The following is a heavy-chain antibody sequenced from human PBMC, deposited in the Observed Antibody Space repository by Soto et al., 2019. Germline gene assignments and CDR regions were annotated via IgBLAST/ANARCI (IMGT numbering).Heavy chain of an antibody. D-gene: IGHD6-19*01. CDR2: INWNGGST. CDR1: GFTFSSYS. V-gene: IGHV3-20*04. J-gene: IGHJ3*02. CDR3: TTGSRSGGWWGAFDI. Sequence: GGSLRLSCAASGFTFSSYSMNWVRQAPGKGLEWVSGINWNGGSTGYADSVKGRFTISRDNAKNSLYLQMNDLEIEDTAVYYCTTGSRSGGWWGAFDIWGQGTMVTV.